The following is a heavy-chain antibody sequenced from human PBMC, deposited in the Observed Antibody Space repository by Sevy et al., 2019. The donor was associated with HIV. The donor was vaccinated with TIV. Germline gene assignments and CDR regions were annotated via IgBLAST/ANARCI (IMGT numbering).Heavy chain of an antibody. CDR2: ISYDGSNK. CDR1: GFTFSSYA. Sequence: GGSLRLSCAASGFTFSSYAMHWVRQAPGKGLERVAVISYDGSNKYYADSVKGRFTISRDNSKNTLYLQMNSLRAEDTAVNYCARGDYYDSSGYFSAVDIWGQGTMVTVSS. J-gene: IGHJ3*02. D-gene: IGHD3-22*01. CDR3: ARGDYYDSSGYFSAVDI. V-gene: IGHV3-30-3*01.